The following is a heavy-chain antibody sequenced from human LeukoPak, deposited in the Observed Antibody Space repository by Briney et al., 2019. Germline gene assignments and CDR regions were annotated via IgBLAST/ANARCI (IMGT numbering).Heavy chain of an antibody. CDR2: IYPGDSDT. CDR3: ARRSRYCTNGVCFGGEAFDI. J-gene: IGHJ3*02. Sequence: GESLKISCKGSGYSFTSYWIGLVRQMPGKGLEWMGIIYPGDSDTKYSPSFRGQVTISADKTVSTAYLQWSSLRASDTAMYYCARRSRYCTNGVCFGGEAFDIWGQGTMVTVSS. V-gene: IGHV5-51*01. D-gene: IGHD2-8*01. CDR1: GYSFTSYW.